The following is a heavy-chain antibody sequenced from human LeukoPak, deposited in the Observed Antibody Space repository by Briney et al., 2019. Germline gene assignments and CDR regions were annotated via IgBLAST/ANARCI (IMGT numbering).Heavy chain of an antibody. D-gene: IGHD2-2*01. CDR1: GGTFSSYA. V-gene: IGHV1-69*01. CDR3: ARDGQYQLLFL. J-gene: IGHJ4*02. Sequence: AASVKVSCKASGGTFSSYAISWVRQASGQGLEWMGGIIPIFGTANYAQKFQGRVTITADESTSTAYMELSSLRSEDTAVYYCARDGQYQLLFLWGQGTLVTVSS. CDR2: IIPIFGTA.